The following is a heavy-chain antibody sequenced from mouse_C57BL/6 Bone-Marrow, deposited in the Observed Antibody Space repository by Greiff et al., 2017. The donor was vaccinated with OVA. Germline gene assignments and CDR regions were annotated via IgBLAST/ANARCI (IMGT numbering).Heavy chain of an antibody. CDR3: SREKIYDYGRYWFAY. D-gene: IGHD2-4*01. J-gene: IGHJ3*01. Sequence: EVQLQESGPGLVKPSQSLSLTCSVSGYSITSGYYWYWIRQFPGNKLECMGYISYDGSNNYNPTLKNRNSLTRDTTKNQLFLKLNSLTTEDTATYYCSREKIYDYGRYWFAYWGQGTLVTVSA. CDR2: ISYDGSN. V-gene: IGHV3-6*01. CDR1: GYSITSGYY.